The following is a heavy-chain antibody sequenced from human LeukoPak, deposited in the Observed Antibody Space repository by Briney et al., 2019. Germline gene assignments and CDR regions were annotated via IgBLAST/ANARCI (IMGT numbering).Heavy chain of an antibody. CDR1: GFTFSDYS. D-gene: IGHD5-24*01. V-gene: IGHV3-48*01. Sequence: TGGSLRLSCAASGFTFSDYSMNWVRQAPGKGLEWISYIGIDSGNTNYADSVKGRFTISGDKAKNSLYLQMNSLQVKDTAVYYCARDYKYAFDNWGQGTLVTVSS. CDR2: IGIDSGNT. J-gene: IGHJ4*02. CDR3: ARDYKYAFDN.